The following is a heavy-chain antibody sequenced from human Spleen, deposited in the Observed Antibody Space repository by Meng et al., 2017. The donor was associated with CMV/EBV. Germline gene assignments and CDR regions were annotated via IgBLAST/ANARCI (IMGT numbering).Heavy chain of an antibody. D-gene: IGHD6-25*01. Sequence: CTCSGFSLSRGGVGVGWIRQPPGKTLEWLAIIYWDDDKRYSTSLKNRLTITKDTSKSHVVLTMTNMDPGDTATYYCIHRRYGSVLVDYWGQGTLVTVSS. CDR2: IYWDDDK. CDR1: GFSLSRGGVG. CDR3: IHRRYGSVLVDY. J-gene: IGHJ4*02. V-gene: IGHV2-5*02.